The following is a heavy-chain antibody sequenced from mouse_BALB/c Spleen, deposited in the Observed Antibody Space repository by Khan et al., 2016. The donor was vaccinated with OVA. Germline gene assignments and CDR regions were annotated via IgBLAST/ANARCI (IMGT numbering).Heavy chain of an antibody. CDR2: IYPGSNYT. D-gene: IGHD3-2*02. J-gene: IGHJ3*01. Sequence: QVQLKQSGPELVKPGASVKMSCKASGYTFTDYLVNWVRQRTGQGLEWIGEIYPGSNYTFYNEKFKGKATLTSDNSSNTVYMQLSSLTSEDSAVEFCARAGYGEFAYWGQGTLITVSA. CDR3: ARAGYGEFAY. CDR1: GYTFTDYL. V-gene: IGHV1-77*01.